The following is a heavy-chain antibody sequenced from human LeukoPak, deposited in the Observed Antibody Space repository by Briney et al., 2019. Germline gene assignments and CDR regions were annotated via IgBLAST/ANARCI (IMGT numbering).Heavy chain of an antibody. CDR3: ARASGSYLFDY. Sequence: SETLSLTCTVSGGSVSSYYWSWIRQTPGKGLEWIGYIYYSGSTNYNPSLKSRVTISVDTSKNQFSLKLSSVTAADTAVYYCARASGSYLFDYWGQGTLVTVSS. CDR1: GGSVSSYY. V-gene: IGHV4-59*02. D-gene: IGHD1-26*01. CDR2: IYYSGST. J-gene: IGHJ4*02.